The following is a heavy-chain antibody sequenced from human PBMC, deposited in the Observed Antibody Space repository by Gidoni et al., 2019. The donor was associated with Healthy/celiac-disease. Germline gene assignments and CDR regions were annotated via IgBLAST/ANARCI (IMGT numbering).Heavy chain of an antibody. CDR3: ASAQGYCSGGSCYSLPYHYYYYMDV. CDR2: INPSGGST. V-gene: IGHV1-46*03. Sequence: QVQLVQSGAEVKKPGASVKVSCKASGYTFTSYYMHWVRQAPGQGLEWMGIINPSGGSTSYAQKFQGRVTMTRDTSTSTVYMELSSLRSEDTAVYYCASAQGYCSGGSCYSLPYHYYYYMDVWGKGTTVTVSS. CDR1: GYTFTSYY. D-gene: IGHD2-15*01. J-gene: IGHJ6*03.